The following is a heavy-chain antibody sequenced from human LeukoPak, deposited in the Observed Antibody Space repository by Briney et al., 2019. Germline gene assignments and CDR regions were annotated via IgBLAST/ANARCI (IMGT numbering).Heavy chain of an antibody. V-gene: IGHV4-39*01. CDR3: ARLGATVLPGAFDI. D-gene: IGHD1-26*01. CDR2: IYYSGST. J-gene: IGHJ3*02. Sequence: PSETLSLTCTVSGGSISSMSYYWGWIRQPPGKGLECIGNIYYSGSTYYNPSLKSRVTISVDTSKNQFSLNLSSVTAADTAVYYCARLGATVLPGAFDIWGQGTMVTVSS. CDR1: GGSISSMSYY.